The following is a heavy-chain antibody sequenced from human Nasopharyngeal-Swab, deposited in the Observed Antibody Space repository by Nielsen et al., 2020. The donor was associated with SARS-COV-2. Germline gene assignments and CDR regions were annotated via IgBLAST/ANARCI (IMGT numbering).Heavy chain of an antibody. CDR3: ARGRDYGDHVDYFDY. V-gene: IGHV4-34*01. Sequence: WIRQPPGKGLEWIGEINHSGSTSYNPSLKSRVTISVDTSKNQFSLKLSSVTAADTAVYYCARGRDYGDHVDYFDYWGQGTLVTVSS. J-gene: IGHJ4*02. D-gene: IGHD4-17*01. CDR2: INHSGST.